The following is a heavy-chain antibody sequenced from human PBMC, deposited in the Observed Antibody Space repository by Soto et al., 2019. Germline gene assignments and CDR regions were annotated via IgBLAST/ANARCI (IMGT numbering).Heavy chain of an antibody. CDR1: GGTFSSYA. J-gene: IGHJ6*02. CDR3: ARGPPPSGNDHRPMRYYYGTDV. CDR2: IIPIFGTA. D-gene: IGHD1-1*01. V-gene: IGHV1-69*01. Sequence: QVQLVQSGAEVKKPGSSVKVSCKASGGTFSSYAISWVRQAPGQGLEWMGGIIPIFGTANYAQKFQGRVTITEDESTSTAYMELSSLRSEGTAVYYCARGPPPSGNDHRPMRYYYGTDVCGQGTTVTVSS.